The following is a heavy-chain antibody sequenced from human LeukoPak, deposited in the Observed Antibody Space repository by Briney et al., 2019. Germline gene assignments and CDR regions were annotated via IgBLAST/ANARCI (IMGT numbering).Heavy chain of an antibody. J-gene: IGHJ3*02. CDR3: ARGRDYYDSSADDAFDI. V-gene: IGHV4-59*01. CDR2: IYYSGGT. Sequence: SETLSLTCTVSGGSINYYYWMWTRQPPGKGLEWIGYIYYSGGTHYNPSLKSRVTMLVDTSKNQFSLKLTAVTAADTAVYYCARGRDYYDSSADDAFDIWGQGTMVTVSS. CDR1: GGSINYYY. D-gene: IGHD3-22*01.